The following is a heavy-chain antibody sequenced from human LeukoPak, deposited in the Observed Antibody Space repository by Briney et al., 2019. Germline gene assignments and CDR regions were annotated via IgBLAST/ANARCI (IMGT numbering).Heavy chain of an antibody. J-gene: IGHJ4*02. D-gene: IGHD2-2*01. V-gene: IGHV4-34*01. CDR3: AGILSSTSSVDY. CDR1: GGSFSGYY. Sequence: SETLSLTCAVYGGSFSGYYWSWIRQPPGKGLDWIGEINHSGSTNHNPSLKSRVTISVDTSKNQFSLKLSSVTAADTAVYYCAGILSSTSSVDYWGQGTLVTVSS. CDR2: INHSGST.